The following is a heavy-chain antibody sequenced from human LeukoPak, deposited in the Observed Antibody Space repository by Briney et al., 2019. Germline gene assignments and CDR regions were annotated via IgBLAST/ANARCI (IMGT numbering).Heavy chain of an antibody. D-gene: IGHD3-22*01. J-gene: IGHJ4*02. CDR1: GFTFSNAW. CDR2: IKSKTDGGTT. Sequence: PGGSLRLSCAASGFTFSNAWMSWVRQAPGKGLEWVGRIKSKTDGGTTDYAAPVKGRFTISRGDSKNTLYLQMNSLKTEDTAVYYCTTDYLQTPTGYDTADYWGQGTLVTVSS. CDR3: TTDYLQTPTGYDTADY. V-gene: IGHV3-15*01.